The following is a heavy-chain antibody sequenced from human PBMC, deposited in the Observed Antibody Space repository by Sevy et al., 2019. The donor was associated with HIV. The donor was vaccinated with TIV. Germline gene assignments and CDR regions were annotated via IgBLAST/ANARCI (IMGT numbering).Heavy chain of an antibody. J-gene: IGHJ4*02. CDR1: GGSITSLY. CDR2: IYYNGHI. D-gene: IGHD1-26*01. V-gene: IGHV4-59*08. CDR3: AGENAWGKGYS. Sequence: SETLSLTCTVSGGSITSLYWNWIRQPPGKGLEWIANIYYNGHINYNPSLKSRVTLSLDTSKNQFSLRLSSVTAADAAMYYCAGENAWGKGYSWGQGTLVTVSS.